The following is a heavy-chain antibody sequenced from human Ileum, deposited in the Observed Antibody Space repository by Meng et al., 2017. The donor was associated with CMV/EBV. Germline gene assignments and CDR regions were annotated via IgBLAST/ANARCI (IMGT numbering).Heavy chain of an antibody. CDR2: INSDGSST. D-gene: IGHD3-3*01. CDR3: ARGRDFWSGYYSYYYYYGMDV. CDR1: GFTFSSYW. Sequence: GESLKISCAASGFTFSSYWMHWVRQAPGKGLVWVSRINSDGSSTSYADSVKGRFTISRDNAKNTLYLQMNSLRAEDTAVYYCARGRDFWSGYYSYYYYYGMDVWGQGTTVTGSS. V-gene: IGHV3-74*01. J-gene: IGHJ6*02.